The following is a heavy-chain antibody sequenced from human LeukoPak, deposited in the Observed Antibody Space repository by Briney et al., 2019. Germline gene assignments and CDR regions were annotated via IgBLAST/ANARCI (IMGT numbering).Heavy chain of an antibody. J-gene: IGHJ4*02. CDR2: IGPHSTFT. CDR1: GFTFTDHY. D-gene: IGHD2/OR15-2a*01. V-gene: IGHV1-2*02. Sequence: ASMRVSCKSSGFTFTDHYIHWVRQGPGQGLEWMGYIGPHSTFTSSPQEFRGRVTMTRDASMSTAYMELTRLTSDDTAVYYCVREGEGPLSKDFDYWGQGTLVTVSS. CDR3: VREGEGPLSKDFDY.